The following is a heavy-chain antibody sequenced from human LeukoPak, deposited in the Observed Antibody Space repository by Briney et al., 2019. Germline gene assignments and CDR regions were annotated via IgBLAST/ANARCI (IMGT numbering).Heavy chain of an antibody. D-gene: IGHD2-15*01. V-gene: IGHV4-59*01. Sequence: SETLSLTCTVSGVSISSYYWSWIRQPPGKGLERIGYIYYSGSTNYNPSLKSRVTISVDTSKNQFSLKLSSVTAADTAVYYCARLVVVVAATRYYYYYYYMDVWGKGTTVTVSS. CDR1: GVSISSYY. CDR3: ARLVVVVAATRYYYYYYYMDV. J-gene: IGHJ6*03. CDR2: IYYSGST.